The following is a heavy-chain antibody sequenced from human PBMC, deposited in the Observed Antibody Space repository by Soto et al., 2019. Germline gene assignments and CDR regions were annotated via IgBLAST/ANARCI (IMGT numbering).Heavy chain of an antibody. CDR3: ASLWFGELLSYYYYGTDV. V-gene: IGHV4-4*02. CDR2: IYHSGST. D-gene: IGHD3-10*01. CDR1: CGSISSSNW. Sequence: PSETLSLTCAVSCGSISSSNWWSWVRQPPGKGLECIGEIYHSGSTNYNPSLKSRVTISVDTSKNQFSLKLSSVTAADTAVYYWASLWFGELLSYYYYGTDVWGQGTTVNVSS. J-gene: IGHJ6*02.